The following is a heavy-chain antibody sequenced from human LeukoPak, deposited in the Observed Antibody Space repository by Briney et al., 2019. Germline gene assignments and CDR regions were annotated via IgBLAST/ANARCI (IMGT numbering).Heavy chain of an antibody. CDR2: MNPNSGNT. D-gene: IGHD3-3*01. CDR1: GYTFTSYD. Sequence: GASVKVSCKASGYTFTSYDINWMRQATGQGLEWMGRMNPNSGNTGYAQKFQGRVTMTRNTSISTAYMELSSLRSEDTAVYYCARGEVLWSGYLSGYYYYGMDVWGQGTTVTVSS. CDR3: ARGEVLWSGYLSGYYYYGMDV. V-gene: IGHV1-8*01. J-gene: IGHJ6*02.